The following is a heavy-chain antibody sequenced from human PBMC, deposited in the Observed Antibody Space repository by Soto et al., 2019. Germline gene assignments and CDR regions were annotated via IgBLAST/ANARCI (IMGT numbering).Heavy chain of an antibody. CDR1: CYSIASCYY. CDR2: IYHAGSV. D-gene: IGHD3-3*01. CDR3: ANDPATFFRGIDV. J-gene: IGHJ6*02. Sequence: AETLARTCAVSCYSIASCYYWAWIRQSPWKVLEWIGSIYHAGSVYYNPSLNSRVAVSLDTSKNHFSLKLTSVTAADTAVYYCANDPATFFRGIDVWGQGNTVTAP. V-gene: IGHV4-38-2*01.